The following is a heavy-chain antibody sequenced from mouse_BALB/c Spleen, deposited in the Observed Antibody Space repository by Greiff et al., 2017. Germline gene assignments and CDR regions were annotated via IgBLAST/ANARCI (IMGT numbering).Heavy chain of an antibody. CDR3: ARSYGNYAWFAY. CDR1: GFTFSSFG. D-gene: IGHD2-10*02. CDR2: ISSGSSTI. J-gene: IGHJ3*01. V-gene: IGHV5-17*02. Sequence: EVQLVESGGGLVQPGGSRKLSCAASGFTFSSFGMHWVRQAPEKGLGWVAYISSGSSTIYYADTVKGRFTISRDNPKNTLFLQMTSLRSEDTAMYYCARSYGNYAWFAYWGQGTLVTVSA.